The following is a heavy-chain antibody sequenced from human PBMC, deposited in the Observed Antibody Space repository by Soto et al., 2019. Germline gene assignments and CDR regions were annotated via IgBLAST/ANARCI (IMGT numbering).Heavy chain of an antibody. CDR3: ARRWGTYFDF. CDR2: IYSSGST. V-gene: IGHV4-59*01. Sequence: PSETLSLTCTVSGGSISNSYWSWIRQSPEKGLEWIGYIYSSGSTNYNPSLNSRVTISVDTSKNQFSLKLSSVTAADTAVYYCARRWGTYFDFWGQGTLVTVSS. D-gene: IGHD7-27*01. J-gene: IGHJ4*02. CDR1: GGSISNSY.